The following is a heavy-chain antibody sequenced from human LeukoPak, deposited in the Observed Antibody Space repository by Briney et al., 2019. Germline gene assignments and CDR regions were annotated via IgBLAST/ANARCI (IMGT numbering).Heavy chain of an antibody. D-gene: IGHD2-2*01. J-gene: IGHJ4*02. V-gene: IGHV4-59*12. CDR3: ARGTPATTDY. CDR1: GGSISSYY. CDR2: IYYSGST. Sequence: PSETLSLTCTVSGGSISSYYWSWIRQPPGKGLEWIGYIYYSGSTNYNPSLKSRVTISVDRSKNQFSLKLSSVTAADTAVYYCARGTPATTDYWGQGTLVTVSS.